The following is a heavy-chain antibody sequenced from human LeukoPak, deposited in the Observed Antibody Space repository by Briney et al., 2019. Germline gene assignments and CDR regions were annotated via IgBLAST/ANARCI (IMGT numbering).Heavy chain of an antibody. D-gene: IGHD6-19*01. V-gene: IGHV4-34*01. CDR3: ATYSTGFDI. CDR1: GGSFSDYY. CDR2: INHRGGT. J-gene: IGHJ3*02. Sequence: SETLSLTCAVYGGSFSDYYWTWIRQPPGKGLEWIGEINHRGGTHYNPSLKSRVTISVDTSKKQFSLKLSSVTAADTAVYYCATYSTGFDIWGQGTVVTVSS.